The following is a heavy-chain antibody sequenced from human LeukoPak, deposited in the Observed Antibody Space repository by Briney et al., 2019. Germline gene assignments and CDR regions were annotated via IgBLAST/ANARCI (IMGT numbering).Heavy chain of an antibody. V-gene: IGHV3-30*04. J-gene: IGHJ3*02. D-gene: IGHD6-19*01. Sequence: GGSLRLSCAASEFTFSSYAMHWVRQAPGKGLEWVTLISYDGSNKDYADSVKGRFTISRDNSKNTLYLQMNSLRLEDTAVYYCAKGARGSGWRVFDIWGQGTMVTVSS. CDR3: AKGARGSGWRVFDI. CDR2: ISYDGSNK. CDR1: EFTFSSYA.